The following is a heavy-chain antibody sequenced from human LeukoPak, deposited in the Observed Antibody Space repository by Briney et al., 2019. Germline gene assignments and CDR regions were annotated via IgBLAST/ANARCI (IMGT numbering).Heavy chain of an antibody. Sequence: SETLSLTCTVSGGSISSYYWSWIRQPPGKGLEWIGYIYYSGSTYYNPSLKSRVTISVDTSKNQFSLKLSSVTAADTAVYYCARDAGVIVATQGQFGAFDIWGQGTMVTVSS. J-gene: IGHJ3*02. CDR1: GGSISSYY. CDR2: IYYSGST. D-gene: IGHD5-12*01. CDR3: ARDAGVIVATQGQFGAFDI. V-gene: IGHV4-59*12.